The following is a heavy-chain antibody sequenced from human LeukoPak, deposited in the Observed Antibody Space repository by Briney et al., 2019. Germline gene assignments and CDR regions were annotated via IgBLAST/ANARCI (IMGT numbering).Heavy chain of an antibody. Sequence: PGGSLRLSCAASGFTFSSYALTWVRQAPGKGLEWVSSITDSGDSTYYADSVRGRFTISRDNPKNTLYLQMNSLRSDDTAVYYCARDREQLGHNWFDPWGQGTLVTVSS. V-gene: IGHV3-23*01. CDR2: ITDSGDST. CDR1: GFTFSSYA. CDR3: ARDREQLGHNWFDP. J-gene: IGHJ5*02. D-gene: IGHD6-13*01.